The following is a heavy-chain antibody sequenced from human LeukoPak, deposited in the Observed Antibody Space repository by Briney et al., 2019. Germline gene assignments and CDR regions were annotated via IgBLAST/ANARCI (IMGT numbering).Heavy chain of an antibody. CDR2: INPSGGNT. CDR1: GYTFTSYY. V-gene: IGHV1-46*01. D-gene: IGHD3-22*01. J-gene: IGHJ4*02. Sequence: ASVKVSCKASGYTFTSYYMRWVRQAPGQGLEWMGIINPSGGNTGYAQKFQGRVTMTRSTSISTAYMELSSLRSEDTALYYCALYYYDSSGYYQPGDFWGQGTLVTVSS. CDR3: ALYYYDSSGYYQPGDF.